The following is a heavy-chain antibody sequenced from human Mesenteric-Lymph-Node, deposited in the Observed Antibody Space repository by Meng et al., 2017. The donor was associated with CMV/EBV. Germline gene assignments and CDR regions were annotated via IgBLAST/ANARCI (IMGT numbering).Heavy chain of an antibody. CDR2: INHGEST. CDR1: SFGGYY. CDR3: ARGGYCSGGSCSGQSSSDH. D-gene: IGHD2-15*01. V-gene: IGHV4-34*01. Sequence: SFGGYYWTWIRQPPGKGLEWIGEINHGESTFYTPSLKSRVTISVDTSKNQFSLKLSSVTAADTAVYYCARGGYCSGGSCSGQSSSDHWGQGTLVTVSS. J-gene: IGHJ4*02.